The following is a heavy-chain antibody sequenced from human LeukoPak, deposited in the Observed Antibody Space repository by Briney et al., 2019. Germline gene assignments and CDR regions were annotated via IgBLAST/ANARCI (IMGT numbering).Heavy chain of an antibody. CDR1: SGSLSSYY. V-gene: IGHV4-59*01. CDR2: IYSSGNT. CDR3: ARAPQSSGMDV. J-gene: IGHJ6*02. Sequence: SETLSLTCTVSSGSLSSYYWNWMRQPPGKGLEWVGHIYSSGNTHYNPSLKSRVTISGDRSKSQFSLKLTSVTAADTAVYYCARAPQSSGMDVRGQGTTVTVSS.